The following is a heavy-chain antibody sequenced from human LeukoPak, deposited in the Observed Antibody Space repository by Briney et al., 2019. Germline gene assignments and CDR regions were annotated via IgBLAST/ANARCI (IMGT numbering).Heavy chain of an antibody. D-gene: IGHD2-2*01. CDR2: IRYDGSNK. V-gene: IGHV3-30*02. Sequence: PGGSLRLSCAASGFTFSSYGMYWVRQAPGKGLEWVAFIRYDGSNKYYADSVKGRFTISRDNSKNTMYLQMNSLRAEDTAVYYCAKDAVGGIVGAPVNAFDIWGQGTMVTVSS. J-gene: IGHJ3*02. CDR1: GFTFSSYG. CDR3: AKDAVGGIVGAPVNAFDI.